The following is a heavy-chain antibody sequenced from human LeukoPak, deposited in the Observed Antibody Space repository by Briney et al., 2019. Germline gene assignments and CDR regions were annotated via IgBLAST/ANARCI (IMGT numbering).Heavy chain of an antibody. Sequence: SETLSLTCAVYGGSFCGYYWIWIRQPPGKGLEWIGELNHSGSTNYNPSLKSRVTISVDTSKNQFFLKLSSVTAAVTSVYYCARGSPRYSSGWYNYFDYWGQGTLVTVSS. V-gene: IGHV4-34*01. J-gene: IGHJ4*02. CDR2: LNHSGST. CDR3: ARGSPRYSSGWYNYFDY. CDR1: GGSFCGYY. D-gene: IGHD6-19*01.